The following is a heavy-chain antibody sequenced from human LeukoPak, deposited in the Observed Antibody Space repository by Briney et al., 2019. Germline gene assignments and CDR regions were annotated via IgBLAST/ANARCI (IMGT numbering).Heavy chain of an antibody. Sequence: GASVKVSCKASGYTFTSYGISWVRQAPGQGLEWMGWINAGNGNTKYSQKFQGRVTITRDTSASTAYMELSSLRSEDTAVYYCAREGGDGYNFHYWGQGTLVTVSS. CDR2: INAGNGNT. CDR3: AREGGDGYNFHY. D-gene: IGHD5-12*01. J-gene: IGHJ4*02. V-gene: IGHV1-18*01. CDR1: GYTFTSYG.